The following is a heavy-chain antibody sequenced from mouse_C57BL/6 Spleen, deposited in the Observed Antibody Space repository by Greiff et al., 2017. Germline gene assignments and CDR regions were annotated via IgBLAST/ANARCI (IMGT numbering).Heavy chain of an antibody. J-gene: IGHJ2*01. CDR1: GYAFSSSW. CDR2: IYPGDGDT. Sequence: QVQLQQSGPELVKPGASVKISCKASGYAFSSSWMNWVKQRPGKGLEWIGRIYPGDGDTNYNGKFKGKATLTADKSSSTAYMQLSSLTSEDSAVSFCARGAYFDYWGQGTTLTVSS. CDR3: ARGAYFDY. V-gene: IGHV1-82*01.